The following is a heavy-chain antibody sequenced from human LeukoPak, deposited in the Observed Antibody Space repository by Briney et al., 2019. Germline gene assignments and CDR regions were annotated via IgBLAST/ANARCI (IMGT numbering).Heavy chain of an antibody. CDR1: GFTFSSYS. CDR2: IKDDGSEK. V-gene: IGHV3-7*03. J-gene: IGHJ4*02. Sequence: GGSLRLSCAASGFTFSSYSMNWVRQAPGKGLEWVANIKDDGSEKYYVDSVKGRFTISRDDAKNSLYLQMNSLRAEDTAVYYCARARDSSWDYWGQGTLVTVSS. CDR3: ARARDSSWDY. D-gene: IGHD6-13*01.